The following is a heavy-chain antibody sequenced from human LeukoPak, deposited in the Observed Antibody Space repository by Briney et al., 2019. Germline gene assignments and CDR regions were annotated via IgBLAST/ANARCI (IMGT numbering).Heavy chain of an antibody. D-gene: IGHD3-10*01. J-gene: IGHJ4*02. CDR3: AKALWLGGPLDY. V-gene: IGHV3-9*01. CDR2: ITWNSGTI. CDR1: GFTFDDYC. Sequence: GRSLRLSCVASGFTFDDYCMHWVRQAPGKGLEWVSGITWNSGTIGYADSVKGRFTISRDSAENSVYLQMNSLRVDDTALYYCAKALWLGGPLDYWGQGTLVTVSS.